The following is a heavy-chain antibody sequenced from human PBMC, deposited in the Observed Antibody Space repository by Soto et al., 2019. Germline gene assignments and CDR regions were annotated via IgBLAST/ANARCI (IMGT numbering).Heavy chain of an antibody. CDR2: IYLGDSDT. D-gene: IGHD4-17*01. J-gene: IGHJ6*02. CDR3: ARRLPYGDYGKYGMDV. Sequence: GESLKISCKGPGYSFTNYWIAWVRQMPGKGLEWMGIIYLGDSDTRYSPSFQGQVTMSADKSLSTAYLQWSSLKASDSAMYYCARRLPYGDYGKYGMDVWGQGTTVTVSS. CDR1: GYSFTNYW. V-gene: IGHV5-51*01.